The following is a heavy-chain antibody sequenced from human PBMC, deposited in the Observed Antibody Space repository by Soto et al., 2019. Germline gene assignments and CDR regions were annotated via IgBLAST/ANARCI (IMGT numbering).Heavy chain of an antibody. Sequence: QVQLQQWGAGLLKPSETLSLTCAVYGGSFSGYYWSWIRQPPGKGLEWIGEINHSGSTNYNPSLKGPVPISVDTSKNQFSLKLSSVTAADTAVYYCARRTSWGLLYWNWFDPWGQGTLVTVSS. V-gene: IGHV4-34*01. CDR2: INHSGST. J-gene: IGHJ5*02. CDR3: ARRTSWGLLYWNWFDP. D-gene: IGHD3-9*01. CDR1: GGSFSGYY.